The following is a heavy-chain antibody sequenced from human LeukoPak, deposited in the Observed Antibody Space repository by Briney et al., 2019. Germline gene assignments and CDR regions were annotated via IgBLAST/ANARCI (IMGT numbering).Heavy chain of an antibody. Sequence: GGSLRLSCAASGFTFSSYAMSWVRQAPGKGLEWVSAISGSGGSTYYADSVKGRFTISRDNSKNTLYLQMNSLRAEDTAVYYCAKDEYSSSSVPFGEASWGQGTLVTVSS. D-gene: IGHD6-6*01. CDR1: GFTFSSYA. J-gene: IGHJ5*02. CDR2: ISGSGGST. V-gene: IGHV3-23*01. CDR3: AKDEYSSSSVPFGEAS.